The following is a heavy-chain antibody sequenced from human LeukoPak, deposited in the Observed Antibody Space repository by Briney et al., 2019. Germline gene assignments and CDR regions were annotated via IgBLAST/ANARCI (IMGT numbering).Heavy chain of an antibody. V-gene: IGHV3-64*01. J-gene: IGHJ3*02. CDR2: ISSNGGST. D-gene: IGHD6-19*01. CDR1: GFTFSSYA. Sequence: PGGSLRLSCAASGFTFSSYAMHWVRQAPGKGLEYVSAISSNGGSTYYANSVKGRFTISRDNSKNTLYLQMGSLRAEDMAVYYCARAAGMNAFDIWGQGTMVTVSS. CDR3: ARAAGMNAFDI.